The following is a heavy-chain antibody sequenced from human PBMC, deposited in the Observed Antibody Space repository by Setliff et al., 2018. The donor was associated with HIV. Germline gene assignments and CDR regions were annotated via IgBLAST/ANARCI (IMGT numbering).Heavy chain of an antibody. J-gene: IGHJ4*02. V-gene: IGHV3-7*01. Sequence: GGSLRLSCAASGFTFSSHWMGWVRQAAGKGLEWVDDMRPDGSGKYYLASVKDRFTISRDNAKNSLYLQMNSLRAEDTAVYYCARDPGSGWYVNRHLDYWGQGTLVTVSS. CDR1: GFTFSSHW. CDR3: ARDPGSGWYVNRHLDY. CDR2: MRPDGSGK. D-gene: IGHD6-19*01.